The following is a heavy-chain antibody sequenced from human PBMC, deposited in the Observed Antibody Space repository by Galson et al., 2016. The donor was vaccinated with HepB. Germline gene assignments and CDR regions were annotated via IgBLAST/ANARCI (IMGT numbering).Heavy chain of an antibody. D-gene: IGHD6-19*01. CDR2: IYYSGST. Sequence: SETLSLTCTVSGDSISNTNYYWGWIRQPPGKGLEWIGIIYYSGSTYYNPSLKSRVTISAATSKNQFSVSLASVTAADTAVYFCAREQTGWPDDYFDYWGQGILVTVSS. CDR3: AREQTGWPDDYFDY. CDR1: GDSISNTNYY. V-gene: IGHV4-39*07. J-gene: IGHJ4*02.